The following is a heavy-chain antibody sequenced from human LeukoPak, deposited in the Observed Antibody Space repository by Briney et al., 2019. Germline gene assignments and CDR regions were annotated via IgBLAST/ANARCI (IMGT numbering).Heavy chain of an antibody. Sequence: PGGSLRLSCAAPGFTFSSYAMSWVRQPPGKGLELNGSIYYSGSTHYNPSLKSRVTISVDTSKNQFSLKLSSVTAADTAVYYCARRATDDGPSGSYFIYWGQGTLVTVSS. D-gene: IGHD3-10*01. CDR2: IYYSGST. V-gene: IGHV4-38-2*01. CDR1: GFTFSSYA. CDR3: ARRATDDGPSGSYFIY. J-gene: IGHJ4*02.